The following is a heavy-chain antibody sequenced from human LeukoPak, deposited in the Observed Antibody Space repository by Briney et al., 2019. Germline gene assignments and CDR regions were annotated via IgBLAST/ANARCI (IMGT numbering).Heavy chain of an antibody. V-gene: IGHV3-23*01. CDR3: ARPARVGAVDY. CDR1: GFTFSSYA. J-gene: IGHJ4*02. D-gene: IGHD6-13*01. CDR2: ISGNSGNT. Sequence: GGSLRLSCAASGFTFSSYAMSWVRQAPGMGLEWVSAISGNSGNTHYADSVKGRFTISRDNSKNTLYLQMNSLRAEDTAIYYCARPARVGAVDYWGQGTLVTVSS.